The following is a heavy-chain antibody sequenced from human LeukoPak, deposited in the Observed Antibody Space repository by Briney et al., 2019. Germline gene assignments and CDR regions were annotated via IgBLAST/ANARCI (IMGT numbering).Heavy chain of an antibody. CDR1: GFTFNSYW. J-gene: IGHJ6*02. CDR2: IKQDGSEK. D-gene: IGHD5-24*01. Sequence: GGSLRLSCAASGFTFNSYWMSWVRQAPGKGLEWVANIKQDGSEKYYVDSVKGRFTISRDNAKNSLYLQMNSLRAEDTAVYYCARDGFYKYYYYYGMDVWGQGTTVTVS. V-gene: IGHV3-7*01. CDR3: ARDGFYKYYYYYGMDV.